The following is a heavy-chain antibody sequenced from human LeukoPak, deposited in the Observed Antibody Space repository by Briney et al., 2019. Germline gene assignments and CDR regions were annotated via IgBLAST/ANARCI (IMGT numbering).Heavy chain of an antibody. Sequence: GGSLRLSCVASGFTFSNYAMSWVRQTPGKGLEWVSAISGGGSATFYADFLKGRFTISRDNSKNTLYLQVNSLRAEDTAVYYCANRGDYAGRWGQGTLVTVSS. CDR1: GFTFSNYA. V-gene: IGHV3-23*01. J-gene: IGHJ4*02. D-gene: IGHD4-17*01. CDR3: ANRGDYAGR. CDR2: ISGGGSAT.